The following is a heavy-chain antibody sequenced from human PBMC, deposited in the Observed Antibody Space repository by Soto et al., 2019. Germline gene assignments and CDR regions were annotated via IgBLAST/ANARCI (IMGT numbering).Heavy chain of an antibody. D-gene: IGHD5-12*01. V-gene: IGHV1-46*01. J-gene: IGHJ4*02. CDR1: GYTFTNYY. Sequence: SVKVSCKAFGYTFTNYYMHWVRQAPVQGLEWIGRIIPSDGSTHYAQTFQDRVIMTMDTSTSTVYMEVNSLRSEDSAVYYCARGGPELATIGSFDYWGQGALVTVSS. CDR2: IIPSDGST. CDR3: ARGGPELATIGSFDY.